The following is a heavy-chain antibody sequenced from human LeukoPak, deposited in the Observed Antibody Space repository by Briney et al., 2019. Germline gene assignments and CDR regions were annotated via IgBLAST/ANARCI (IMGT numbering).Heavy chain of an antibody. D-gene: IGHD3-10*01. CDR2: IYAGGST. Sequence: GGSLRLSCAASGFTLSNNYMSWVRQTPGKGLEWVSVIYAGGSTYYADSVKGRFTISRDNSKNTLDLQMNSLRVEDTAVYFCARGLYGSGTGDYWGLGTLVTVSS. V-gene: IGHV3-66*01. CDR3: ARGLYGSGTGDY. CDR1: GFTLSNNY. J-gene: IGHJ4*02.